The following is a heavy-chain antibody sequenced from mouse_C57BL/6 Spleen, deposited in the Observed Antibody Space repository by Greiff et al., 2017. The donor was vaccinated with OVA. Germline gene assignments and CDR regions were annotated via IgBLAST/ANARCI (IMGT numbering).Heavy chain of an antibody. D-gene: IGHD1-1*01. CDR3: ARDWVPLGGSSYYFDY. V-gene: IGHV5-4*01. J-gene: IGHJ2*01. CDR1: GFTFSSYA. Sequence: EVQVVESGGGLVKPGGSLKLSCAASGFTFSSYAMSWVRQTPEKRLEWVATISDGGSYTYYPDNVKGRFTISRDNAKNNLYLQMSHLKSEDTAMYYCARDWVPLGGSSYYFDYWGQGTTLTVSS. CDR2: ISDGGSYT.